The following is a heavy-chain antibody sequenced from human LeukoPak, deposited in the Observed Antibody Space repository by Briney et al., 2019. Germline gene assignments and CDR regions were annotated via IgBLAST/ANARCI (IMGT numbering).Heavy chain of an antibody. Sequence: GASVKVSCKASGYTFTSYGISWVRQAPGQGLEWMGWISAYNGNTNYAQKLQGRVTMTTDTSTSTAYMELRSLRSDDTAVYYCARVIKGGSSSWYPYYYYMDVWGKGTTVTVSS. V-gene: IGHV1-18*01. CDR3: ARVIKGGSSSWYPYYYYMDV. CDR2: ISAYNGNT. CDR1: GYTFTSYG. J-gene: IGHJ6*03. D-gene: IGHD6-13*01.